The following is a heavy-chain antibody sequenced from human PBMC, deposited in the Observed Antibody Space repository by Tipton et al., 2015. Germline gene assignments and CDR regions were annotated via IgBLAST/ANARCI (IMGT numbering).Heavy chain of an antibody. J-gene: IGHJ4*02. V-gene: IGHV4-4*02. CDR3: ARGTYGGYIQSH. CDR1: GGSISSRNW. CDR2: IYHSGST. Sequence: TLSLTCDVFGGSISSRNWWSWVRQPPGKGLEWIGEIYHSGSTNYSPSLKSRVIVSVDKSNNQFSLNLTSVTAADTAFYYCARGTYGGYIQSHWGQGTPVTVSS. D-gene: IGHD4-17*01.